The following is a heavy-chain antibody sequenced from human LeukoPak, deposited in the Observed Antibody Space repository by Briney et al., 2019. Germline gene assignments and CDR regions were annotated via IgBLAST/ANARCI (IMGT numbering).Heavy chain of an antibody. V-gene: IGHV3-73*01. Sequence: GGSLRLSCAASGFTFSGSAMHWVRQASGKGLEWVGRIRSKANSYATAYAASVKGRFTISRDDSKNTAYLQMNSLRAEDTAVYYCARGTLNIPGEHGAFDYWGQGTLVTVSS. CDR2: IRSKANSYAT. D-gene: IGHD1-14*01. J-gene: IGHJ4*02. CDR1: GFTFSGSA. CDR3: ARGTLNIPGEHGAFDY.